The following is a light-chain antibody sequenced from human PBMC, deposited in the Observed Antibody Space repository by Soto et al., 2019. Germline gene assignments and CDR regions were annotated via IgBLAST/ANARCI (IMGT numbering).Light chain of an antibody. CDR3: QQYGTSLT. CDR2: DAS. CDR1: QSVSSY. V-gene: IGKV3-11*01. Sequence: EIVLTQSPATLSLSPGERATLSCRASQSVSSYLAWYQQKPGQAPRLLIYDASNRATGIPARFSGSGSGTDFTLTISRLAPEDFAVYYCQQYGTSLTLGGGTKVDIK. J-gene: IGKJ4*01.